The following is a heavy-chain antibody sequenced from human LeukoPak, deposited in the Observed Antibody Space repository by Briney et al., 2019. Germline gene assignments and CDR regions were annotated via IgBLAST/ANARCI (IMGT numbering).Heavy chain of an antibody. D-gene: IGHD4-23*01. CDR3: ARGRPHGNDY. CDR2: IARDGSST. V-gene: IGHV3-74*01. J-gene: IGHJ4*02. CDR1: GFTFSSYW. Sequence: GGALRLSCAASGFTFSSYWMNWVRQAPGKGRVWVSRIARDGSSTTYACSVKGRFSISRDNAKNTLYLQMNSLRVEDTAVYYCARGRPHGNDYWGQGTLVTVSS.